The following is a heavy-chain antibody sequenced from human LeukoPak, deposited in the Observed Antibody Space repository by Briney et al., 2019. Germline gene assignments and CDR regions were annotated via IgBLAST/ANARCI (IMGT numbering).Heavy chain of an antibody. D-gene: IGHD3-10*01. CDR2: INHSGST. J-gene: IGHJ6*03. Sequence: SETLTLTCAVYVGSFSGYYWSWIRQPPGKGLEWIGEINHSGSTNYNSSLKSRVTISVDTSKNQFSLKLSSVTAADTAVYYCARGYYGSGSHCCHMDVWGKGTTITVS. CDR3: ARGYYGSGSHCCHMDV. V-gene: IGHV4-34*01. CDR1: VGSFSGYY.